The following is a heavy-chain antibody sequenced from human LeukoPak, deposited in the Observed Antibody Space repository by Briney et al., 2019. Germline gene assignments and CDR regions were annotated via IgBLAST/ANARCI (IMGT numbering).Heavy chain of an antibody. J-gene: IGHJ6*02. V-gene: IGHV3-21*01. CDR2: ISSSSSYI. CDR1: GFIFSSYS. CDR3: AREDSSSWYLASVDYYGMDV. Sequence: GGSLRLSCAASGFIFSSYSMNWVRQAPGKGLEWVSSISSSSSYIYYADSVKGRFTISRDNAKNSLYLQMNSLRAEDTAVYYCAREDSSSWYLASVDYYGMDVWGQGTTVTVSS. D-gene: IGHD6-13*01.